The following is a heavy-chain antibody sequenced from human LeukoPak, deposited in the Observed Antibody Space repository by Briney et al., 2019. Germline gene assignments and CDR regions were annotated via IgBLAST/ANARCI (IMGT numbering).Heavy chain of an antibody. CDR1: GYTFTGYY. D-gene: IGHD3-3*01. J-gene: IGHJ4*02. V-gene: IGHV1-2*02. Sequence: ASVKVSCKASGYTFTGYYMHWVRQAPGQGLEWMGWINPNSGGTNYAQKFQGRVTMTRDTSISTAYMEMSRLRSDDTAVYYCARDLRFSYFPEYWGQGTLVTVSS. CDR3: ARDLRFSYFPEY. CDR2: INPNSGGT.